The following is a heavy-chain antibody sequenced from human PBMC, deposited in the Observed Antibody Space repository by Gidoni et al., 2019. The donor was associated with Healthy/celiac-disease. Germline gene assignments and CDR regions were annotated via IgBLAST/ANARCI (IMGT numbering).Heavy chain of an antibody. J-gene: IGHJ2*01. D-gene: IGHD1-1*01. CDR2: IYYSGST. V-gene: IGHV4-39*01. Sequence: QLQLQESGPGLVKPSETLSLTCTVSGGSISSSSYYWGWIRQPPGKGLEWIGSIYYSGSTYYNPSLKSRVTISVDTSKNQFSLKLSSVTAADTAVYYCARHPRRDWNNNRYWYFDLWGRGTLVTVSS. CDR3: ARHPRRDWNNNRYWYFDL. CDR1: GGSISSSSYY.